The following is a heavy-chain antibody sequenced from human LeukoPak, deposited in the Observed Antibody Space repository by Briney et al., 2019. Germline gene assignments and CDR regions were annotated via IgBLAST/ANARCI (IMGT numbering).Heavy chain of an antibody. CDR2: IYYSGST. Sequence: SETLSLTCTVSGGSISSYYWSWIRQPPGKGLEWIGYIYYSGSTNYNPSLKSRVTISVDTSKNQFSLKLSSVTAAGTAVYYCARGWKQQLVLPIYWGQGTLVTVSS. CDR1: GGSISSYY. D-gene: IGHD6-13*01. V-gene: IGHV4-59*01. J-gene: IGHJ4*02. CDR3: ARGWKQQLVLPIY.